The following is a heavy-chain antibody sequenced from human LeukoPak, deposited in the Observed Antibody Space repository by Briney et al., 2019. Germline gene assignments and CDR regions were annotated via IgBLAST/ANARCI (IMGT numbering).Heavy chain of an antibody. CDR3: TRDSGYNAFDI. Sequence: GGSLRLSCAASGLTFSNYGMHWVRQAPGKGLEWVAVISYDGSNKYYADSVKGRFTISRDNAKNSLYLQMNSLRGEYTAVYYCTRDSGYNAFDIWGQGTMVTVSS. J-gene: IGHJ3*02. D-gene: IGHD5-12*01. CDR1: GLTFSNYG. CDR2: ISYDGSNK. V-gene: IGHV3-30*03.